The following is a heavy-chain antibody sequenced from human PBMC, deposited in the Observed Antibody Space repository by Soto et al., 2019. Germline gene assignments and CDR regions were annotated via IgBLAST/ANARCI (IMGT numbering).Heavy chain of an antibody. V-gene: IGHV3-7*01. Sequence: GGSLRLSCAASGFTFSDFWMTWVRQAPGKGLEWVANMNHDGNQKYYADSVKGRFSISRDNAKNALYLQMNSLRAEDTAVYYCAKDIITMIVVNCDDAFDIWGQGTMVTVSS. CDR1: GFTFSDFW. CDR3: AKDIITMIVVNCDDAFDI. CDR2: MNHDGNQK. J-gene: IGHJ3*02. D-gene: IGHD3-22*01.